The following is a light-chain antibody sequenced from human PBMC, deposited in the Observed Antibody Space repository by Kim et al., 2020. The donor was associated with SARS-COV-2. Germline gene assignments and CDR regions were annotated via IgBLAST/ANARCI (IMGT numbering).Light chain of an antibody. Sequence: ATLALSPGERATRCCRASQSVSSYLALYQQNPGRAPRLLIYDASNRATGIPIKLSGSGSGTDFTLTISSLESEDFAVYYCQHRTTFGGGTKVDIK. CDR3: QHRTT. CDR1: QSVSSY. J-gene: IGKJ4*01. CDR2: DAS. V-gene: IGKV3-11*01.